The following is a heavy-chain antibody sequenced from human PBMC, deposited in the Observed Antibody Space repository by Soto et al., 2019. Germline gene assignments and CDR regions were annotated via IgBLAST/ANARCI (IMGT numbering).Heavy chain of an antibody. J-gene: IGHJ4*02. CDR1: GFTFGSHA. Sequence: GGSLRLSCEASGFTFGSHAMTWVRQAPGKGLEWVSGVSASGTTYYADSVNGRFTVSRDNSKNTLYLQMSRLRAEDTAIYYCAKDRDYFASWGQGTLVTVSS. V-gene: IGHV3-23*01. CDR2: VSASGTT. CDR3: AKDRDYFAS.